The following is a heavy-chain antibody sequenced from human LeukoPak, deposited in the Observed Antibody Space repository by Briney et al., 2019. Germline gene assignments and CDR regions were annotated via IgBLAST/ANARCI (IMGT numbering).Heavy chain of an antibody. CDR1: GFTFSNSW. CDR3: SRSLDH. V-gene: IGHV3-7*05. CDR2: IKPGGSEK. Sequence: GGSLRLSCAASGFTFSNSWMEWVRQTPEKGLEWVANIKPGGSEKYFVDSVKGRFTISRDNANKSLYLQVNSLRVEDTAVYYCSRSLDHWGQGILVTVSS. J-gene: IGHJ4*02.